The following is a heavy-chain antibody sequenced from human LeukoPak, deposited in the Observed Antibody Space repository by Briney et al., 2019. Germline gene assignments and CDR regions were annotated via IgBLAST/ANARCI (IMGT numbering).Heavy chain of an antibody. D-gene: IGHD3-22*01. J-gene: IGHJ4*02. V-gene: IGHV3-23*01. Sequence: GGSLRLSCAASGFTFSSYGMSWVRQAPGKGLEWVSAISGSGGSTYYADSVKGRFTISRDNAKNSLYLQMNSLRAEDTAVYYCAREPYDSSGYYYDYWGQGTLVTVSS. CDR1: GFTFSSYG. CDR3: AREPYDSSGYYYDY. CDR2: ISGSGGST.